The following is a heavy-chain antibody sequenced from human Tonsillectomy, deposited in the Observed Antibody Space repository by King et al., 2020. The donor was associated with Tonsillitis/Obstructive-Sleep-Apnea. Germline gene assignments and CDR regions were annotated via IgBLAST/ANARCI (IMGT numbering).Heavy chain of an antibody. V-gene: IGHV3-20*04. D-gene: IGHD4-17*01. Sequence: VQLVESGGGVVRPGGSLRLYCAASGFTFEDFGMSWVRQAPGKGLEGVSVINWNGDNTRYADSVKGRFTISRDNAKNSLYLQMSSLRAEDTAFYYCARNFGDPDYWGQGTLVTVSS. CDR2: INWNGDNT. J-gene: IGHJ4*02. CDR1: GFTFEDFG. CDR3: ARNFGDPDY.